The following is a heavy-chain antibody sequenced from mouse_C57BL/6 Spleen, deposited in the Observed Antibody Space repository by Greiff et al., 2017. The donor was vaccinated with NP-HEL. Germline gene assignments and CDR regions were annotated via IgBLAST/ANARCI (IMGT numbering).Heavy chain of an antibody. J-gene: IGHJ2*01. Sequence: EVQLQESGGGLVKPGGSLKLSCAASGFTFSDYGMHWVRQAPEKGLEWVAYISSGSSTIYYADTVKGRFTISRDNAKNTLFLQMTSLRSEDTAMYYCARSEPYYGSSYGFDYWGQGTTLTVSS. CDR2: ISSGSSTI. D-gene: IGHD1-1*01. V-gene: IGHV5-17*01. CDR1: GFTFSDYG. CDR3: ARSEPYYGSSYGFDY.